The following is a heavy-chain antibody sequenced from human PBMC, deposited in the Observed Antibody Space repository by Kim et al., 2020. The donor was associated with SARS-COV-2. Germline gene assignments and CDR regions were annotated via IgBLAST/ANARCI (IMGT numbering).Heavy chain of an antibody. Sequence: GGSLRLSCAASGFTFSSYDMHWVRQATGKGLEWVSAIGTAGDTYYPGSVKGRFTISRENAKNSLYLQMNSLRAGDTAVYYCARAPSPQYSNYYYYYGMDVWGQGTTVTVYS. CDR2: IGTAGDT. CDR1: GFTFSSYD. D-gene: IGHD4-4*01. J-gene: IGHJ6*02. V-gene: IGHV3-13*01. CDR3: ARAPSPQYSNYYYYYGMDV.